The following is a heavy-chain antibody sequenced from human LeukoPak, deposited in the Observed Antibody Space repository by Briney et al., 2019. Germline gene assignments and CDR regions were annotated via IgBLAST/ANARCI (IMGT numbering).Heavy chain of an antibody. CDR3: ARERYDFWGGYALGDY. CDR1: GYTFTGYY. D-gene: IGHD3-3*01. Sequence: ASVKVSCKASGYTFTGYYMHWVRQAPGQGLEWMGRINPNSGGTNYAQKFQGRVTMTRDTSISTAYMELSRLRSDDTAVYYCARERYDFWGGYALGDYWGQGTLVTVSS. J-gene: IGHJ4*02. V-gene: IGHV1-2*06. CDR2: INPNSGGT.